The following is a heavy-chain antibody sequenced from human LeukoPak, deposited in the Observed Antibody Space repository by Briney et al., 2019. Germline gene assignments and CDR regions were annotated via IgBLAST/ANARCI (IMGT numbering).Heavy chain of an antibody. D-gene: IGHD3-10*01. J-gene: IGHJ4*02. Sequence: GGSLRLSCAASGFTFSRYEMNWVRQAPGKGPEWVSYISRSGDTIYFADSVKGRFTISRDNAKNSLYLQMSSLRAEDTAVYYCARDYASDYWGQGTLVTASS. V-gene: IGHV3-48*03. CDR3: ARDYASDY. CDR2: ISRSGDTI. CDR1: GFTFSRYE.